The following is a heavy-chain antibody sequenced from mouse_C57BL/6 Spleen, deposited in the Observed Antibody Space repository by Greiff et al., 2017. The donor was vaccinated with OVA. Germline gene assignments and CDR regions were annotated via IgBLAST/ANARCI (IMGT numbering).Heavy chain of an antibody. CDR3: ARGGGYYLWAMDY. V-gene: IGHV1-26*01. CDR2: INPNNGGT. J-gene: IGHJ4*01. Sequence: EVQLQQSGPELVKPGASVKISCKASGYTFTDYYMNWVKQSHGKSLEWIGDINPNNGGTSYNQKFKGKATLTVDKSSSTAYMELRSLTSEDSAVYYCARGGGYYLWAMDYWGQGTSVTVSS. CDR1: GYTFTDYY. D-gene: IGHD2-3*01.